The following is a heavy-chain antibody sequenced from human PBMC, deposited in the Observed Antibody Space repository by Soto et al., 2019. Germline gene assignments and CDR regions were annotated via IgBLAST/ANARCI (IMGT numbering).Heavy chain of an antibody. CDR1: GYTFTSYG. Sequence: WASVKVSCKASGYTFTSYGISWVRQAPGQGLEWMGWISAYNGNTNYAQKLQGRVTMTTDTSTSTAYMELRSLRSDDTAVYYCAGSIAAAGTYYYGMDVWGQGTTVTV. V-gene: IGHV1-18*04. D-gene: IGHD6-13*01. CDR3: AGSIAAAGTYYYGMDV. CDR2: ISAYNGNT. J-gene: IGHJ6*02.